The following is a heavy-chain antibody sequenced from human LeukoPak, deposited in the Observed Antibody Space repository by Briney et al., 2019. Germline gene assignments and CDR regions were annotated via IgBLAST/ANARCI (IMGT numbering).Heavy chain of an antibody. Sequence: SVKVSCKASGGTFSSYAISWVRQAPGQGLEWMGRIIPILGIATYAQKFQGRVTITADKPTSTAYMELSSLRSEDTAVYYCAVDYYDSSGYFDWGQGTLVTVSS. CDR1: GGTFSSYA. D-gene: IGHD3-22*01. J-gene: IGHJ4*02. V-gene: IGHV1-69*04. CDR2: IIPILGIA. CDR3: AVDYYDSSGYFD.